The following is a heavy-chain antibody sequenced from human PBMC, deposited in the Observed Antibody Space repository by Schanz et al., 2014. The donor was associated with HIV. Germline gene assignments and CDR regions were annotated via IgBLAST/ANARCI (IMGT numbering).Heavy chain of an antibody. V-gene: IGHV1-69*01. CDR3: ARDSPVAAGTLDY. J-gene: IGHJ4*02. CDR2: LIPLLGTS. D-gene: IGHD6-13*01. Sequence: QVQLVQSGAEVKKPGSSVKVFCRASGGTFINYAFSWVRQAPGQGLEWMGGLIPLLGTSNYAQKFQGRATITADESTSTAYMELSSLRSEDTAVYYCARDSPVAAGTLDYWGQGTLVTVSS. CDR1: GGTFINYA.